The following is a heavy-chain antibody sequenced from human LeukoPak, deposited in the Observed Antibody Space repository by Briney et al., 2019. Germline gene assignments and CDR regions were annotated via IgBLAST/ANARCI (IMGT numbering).Heavy chain of an antibody. CDR2: IYYSGST. CDR1: GGSFSGYY. CDR3: ARGANWFDP. Sequence: SETLSLTCAVYGGSFSGYYWSWIRQPPGKGLEWIGYIYYSGSTNYNPSLKSRLTISVDTSKNQFSLKLNSVTATDTAVYYCARGANWFDPWGQGTLVTVSS. J-gene: IGHJ5*02. V-gene: IGHV4-59*01.